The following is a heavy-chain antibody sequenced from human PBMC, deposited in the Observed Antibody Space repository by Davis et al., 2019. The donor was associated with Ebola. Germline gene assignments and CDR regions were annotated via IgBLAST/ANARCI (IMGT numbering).Heavy chain of an antibody. J-gene: IGHJ3*01. Sequence: SETLSLTCTVSGGSISSYYWSWIRQPPGKGLEWIGYIYYSGSTNYNPSLKSRVTISVDTSKNQFSLTMTSVTAADTAVYFCARNLLQYAFDVWGQGTTVSVSS. CDR3: ARNLLQYAFDV. D-gene: IGHD6-19*01. CDR1: GGSISSYY. V-gene: IGHV4-59*12. CDR2: IYYSGST.